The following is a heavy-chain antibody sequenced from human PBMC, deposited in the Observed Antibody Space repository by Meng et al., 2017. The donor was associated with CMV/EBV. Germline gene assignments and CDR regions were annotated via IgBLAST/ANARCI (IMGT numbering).Heavy chain of an antibody. CDR1: GGSVSGYY. V-gene: IGHV4-34*01. Sequence: GSLRLACAVYGGSVSGYYWSWIRQPPGKGLEWIGEINHSGRTNYNPSLKSRVTISVDTSKNQFSLKLRSVTAADTAVSYCARGGYAVVPAATHYWGQGTLVTVSS. J-gene: IGHJ4*02. CDR3: ARGGYAVVPAATHY. D-gene: IGHD2-2*01. CDR2: INHSGRT.